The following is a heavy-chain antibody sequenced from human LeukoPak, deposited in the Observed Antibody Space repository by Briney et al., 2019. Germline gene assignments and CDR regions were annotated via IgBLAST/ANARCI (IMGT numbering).Heavy chain of an antibody. V-gene: IGHV4-59*01. J-gene: IGHJ6*03. CDR1: GGFIGDSIRSYY. Sequence: PSETLSLTCTVSGGFIGDSIRSYYWSWIRQPPGKGLEWIGYMSYSGSTTYNSSLKSRVTISGDTSKNQFSLRLTSVTAADTAVYYCARVKLTGATYHYYYYMDVWGKGATVAVSS. D-gene: IGHD1-7*01. CDR3: ARVKLTGATYHYYYYMDV. CDR2: MSYSGST.